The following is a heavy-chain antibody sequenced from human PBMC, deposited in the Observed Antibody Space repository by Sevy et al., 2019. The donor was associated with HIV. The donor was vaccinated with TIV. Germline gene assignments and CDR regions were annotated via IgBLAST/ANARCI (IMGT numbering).Heavy chain of an antibody. CDR3: ARDGAGTVNDNWFDP. CDR1: GYTFTGYY. Sequence: ASVKVSCKASGYTFTGYYTHWVRQAPGQGLEWMGWINPNSGGTNYAQKFQGRVTMTRDTSISTAYMELSRLRSDDTAVYYCARDGAGTVNDNWFDPWGQGTLVTVSS. D-gene: IGHD4-17*01. J-gene: IGHJ5*02. CDR2: INPNSGGT. V-gene: IGHV1-2*02.